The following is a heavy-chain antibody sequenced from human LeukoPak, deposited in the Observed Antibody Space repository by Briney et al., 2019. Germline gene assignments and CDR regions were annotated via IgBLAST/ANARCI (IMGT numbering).Heavy chain of an antibody. D-gene: IGHD3-22*01. V-gene: IGHV2-5*01. J-gene: IGHJ5*02. CDR1: GFSLSTAGVG. CDR3: AHKGGGGYYWASGRFDP. Sequence: SGPTLVNPTQTLTLTCTFAGFSLSTAGVGVGWIRQPPGEALEWVALIYWNDDKRYSPSLKSRVTITKYTSKNQVVLTMTNMDPVDTATYYCAHKGGGGYYWASGRFDPWGQGTLVTVSS. CDR2: IYWNDDK.